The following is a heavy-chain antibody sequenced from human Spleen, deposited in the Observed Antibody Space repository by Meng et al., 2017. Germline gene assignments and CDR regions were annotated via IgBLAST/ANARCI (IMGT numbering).Heavy chain of an antibody. Sequence: GESLKISCAASGLTLSGSAMHWVRQASGKGLEWVGRIRSKANSYATAYAESVKGRFTISRDDSKNTAYLQMNSLKMEDTAVYYCARSDLGVDYWGQGALVTVSS. V-gene: IGHV3-73*01. CDR3: ARSDLGVDY. CDR1: GLTLSGSA. D-gene: IGHD3-16*01. CDR2: IRSKANSYAT. J-gene: IGHJ4*02.